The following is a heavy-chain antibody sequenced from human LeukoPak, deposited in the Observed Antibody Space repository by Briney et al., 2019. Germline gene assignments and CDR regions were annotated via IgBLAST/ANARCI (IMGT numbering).Heavy chain of an antibody. D-gene: IGHD3-10*01. J-gene: IGHJ6*02. Sequence: SETPSLTCTVSGGSISSYYWSWIRQPPGKGLEWIGYIYYSGSTNYNPSLKSRVTISVDTSKNQFSLKLSSVTAADTAVYYCARVGYGSGSMNYYGMDVWGQGTTVTVSS. V-gene: IGHV4-59*08. CDR2: IYYSGST. CDR1: GGSISSYY. CDR3: ARVGYGSGSMNYYGMDV.